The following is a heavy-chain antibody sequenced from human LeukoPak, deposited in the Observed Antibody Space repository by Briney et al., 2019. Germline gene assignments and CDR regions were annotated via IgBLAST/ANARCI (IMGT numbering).Heavy chain of an antibody. CDR2: IYTSGST. V-gene: IGHV4-61*02. CDR3: ARGDKNFVDHY. CDR1: GGSISSGSYY. Sequence: PSETLSLTCTVSGGSISSGSYYWSWIRQPAGKGLEWIGRIYTSGSTNYNPSLKSRVTISVDTSKNQFSLKLSSVTAADTAVYYCARGDKNFVDHYWGQGTLVTVSS. D-gene: IGHD5-12*01. J-gene: IGHJ4*02.